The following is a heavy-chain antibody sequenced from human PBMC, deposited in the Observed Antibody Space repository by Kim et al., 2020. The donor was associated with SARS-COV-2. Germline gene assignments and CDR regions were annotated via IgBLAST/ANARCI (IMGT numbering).Heavy chain of an antibody. V-gene: IGHV3-21*01. D-gene: IGHD6-6*01. J-gene: IGHJ4*02. Sequence: SYIYYADYGKGRFTNSRDNAKNSLYLQMNSLRAEDTAVYYCARSDSSSSYWGQGTLVTVSS. CDR2: SYI. CDR3: ARSDSSSSY.